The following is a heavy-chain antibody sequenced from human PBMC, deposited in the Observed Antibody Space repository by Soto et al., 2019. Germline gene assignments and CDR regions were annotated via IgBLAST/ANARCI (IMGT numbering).Heavy chain of an antibody. J-gene: IGHJ5*02. Sequence: PVGSLRLSCAASGFTFSSYAMSWVRQAPGKGLEWVSAISGSGGSTYYADSVKGRFTISRDNSKNTLYLQMNSLRAEDTAVYYCAKDQDYDFWSGYRNWFDPWGQGTLVTVSS. CDR2: ISGSGGST. CDR3: AKDQDYDFWSGYRNWFDP. D-gene: IGHD3-3*01. CDR1: GFTFSSYA. V-gene: IGHV3-23*01.